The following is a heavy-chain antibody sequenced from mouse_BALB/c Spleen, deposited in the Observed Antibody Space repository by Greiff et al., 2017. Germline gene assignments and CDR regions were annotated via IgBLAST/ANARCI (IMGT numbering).Heavy chain of an antibody. CDR3: ARVGGRNWFAY. Sequence: VQLVESGPGLVAPSQSLSITCTVSGFSLTSYGVHWVRQPPGKGLEWLGVIWAGGSTNYNSALMSRLSISKDNSKSQVFLKMNSLQTDDTAMYYCARVGGRNWFAYWGQGTLVTVSA. CDR2: IWAGGST. J-gene: IGHJ3*01. V-gene: IGHV2-9*02. D-gene: IGHD3-3*01. CDR1: GFSLTSYG.